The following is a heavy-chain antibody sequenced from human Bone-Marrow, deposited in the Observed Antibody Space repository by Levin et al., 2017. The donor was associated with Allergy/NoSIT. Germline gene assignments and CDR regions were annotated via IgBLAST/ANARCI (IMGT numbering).Heavy chain of an antibody. CDR2: MYPADSHT. CDR3: ARKGGEGGTWEYEAFDV. V-gene: IGHV5-51*01. D-gene: IGHD1-26*01. Sequence: VASVKVSCQCSGYKFSNYWIAWVRQMPGQGLEWMGIMYPADSHTRYSPSFQGQVTISVDKSISTAYLQWTSLTASDTATYYCARKGGEGGTWEYEAFDVWGQGTMLTVSS. CDR1: GYKFSNYW. J-gene: IGHJ3*01.